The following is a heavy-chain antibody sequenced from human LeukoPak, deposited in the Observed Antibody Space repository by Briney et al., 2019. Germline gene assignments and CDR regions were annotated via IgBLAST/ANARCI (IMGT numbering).Heavy chain of an antibody. Sequence: GASVKVSCKASGGTFSSYAISWVRQAPGQGLEWMGRIIPILGIANYAQEFQGRVTITADKSTSTAYMELSSLRSEDTAVYSCPRKWGGAFDIWGQGTMVTVSS. CDR2: IIPILGIA. CDR3: PRKWGGAFDI. D-gene: IGHD3-16*01. V-gene: IGHV1-69*04. CDR1: GGTFSSYA. J-gene: IGHJ3*02.